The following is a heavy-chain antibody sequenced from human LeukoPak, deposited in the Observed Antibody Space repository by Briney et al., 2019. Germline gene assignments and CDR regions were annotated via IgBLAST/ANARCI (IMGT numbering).Heavy chain of an antibody. Sequence: GASVKVSCKASGYTFTGYYMHWVRQAPGQGLEWMGRINPNSGGTNYAQKFQGRVTMTRDTSISTAYMELSRLRSDDTAVYYCARAAGDITFGGVIVTLWYFDYWGQGTLVTVSS. V-gene: IGHV1-2*06. CDR2: INPNSGGT. J-gene: IGHJ4*02. CDR1: GYTFTGYY. CDR3: ARAAGDITFGGVIVTLWYFDY. D-gene: IGHD3-16*02.